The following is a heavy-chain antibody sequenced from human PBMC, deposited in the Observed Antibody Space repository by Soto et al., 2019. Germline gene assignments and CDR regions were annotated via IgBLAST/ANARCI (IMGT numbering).Heavy chain of an antibody. CDR2: IWYDGSNK. Sequence: QVQLVESGGGVVQPGRSLRLSCAASGFTFSSYGMHWVRQAPGKGLEWVAVIWYDGSNKYYADSVKGRFTISRDNSKNTLYLQMNSLRAEDTAVYYCARERQQLVNPGWDYYYYIDVWGKGTTVTVSS. CDR1: GFTFSSYG. D-gene: IGHD6-13*01. V-gene: IGHV3-33*01. J-gene: IGHJ6*03. CDR3: ARERQQLVNPGWDYYYYIDV.